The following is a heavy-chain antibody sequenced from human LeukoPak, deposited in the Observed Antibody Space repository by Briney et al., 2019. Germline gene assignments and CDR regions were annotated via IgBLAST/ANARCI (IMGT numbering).Heavy chain of an antibody. CDR3: ARHGGAVTDFDY. CDR2: LDPTDPYT. V-gene: IGHV5-10-1*01. CDR1: GYSFTTYW. Sequence: PEGSLRLSCKGSGYSFTTYWIGWVRQTPGKGLEWMGKLDPTDPYTKYSPSFQGHVTISIDKSTNTAYLQWSSLKASDTAMYYCARHGGAVTDFDYWGQGTLVTVSS. D-gene: IGHD1-26*01. J-gene: IGHJ4*02.